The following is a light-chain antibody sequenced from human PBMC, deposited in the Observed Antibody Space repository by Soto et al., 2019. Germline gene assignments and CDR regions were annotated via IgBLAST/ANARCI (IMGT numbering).Light chain of an antibody. V-gene: IGLV2-23*02. J-gene: IGLJ7*01. Sequence: QSALTQPASVSGSPGQSITISCTGTSSDVGNYNLVSWYQQYPGKAPQLIIYDVTKRPLGVSDRFSGSKSGFTASLTISGLQTEDEADYYCCSYAGTSAFVIFGGGTQLTVL. CDR2: DVT. CDR1: SSDVGNYNL. CDR3: CSYAGTSAFVI.